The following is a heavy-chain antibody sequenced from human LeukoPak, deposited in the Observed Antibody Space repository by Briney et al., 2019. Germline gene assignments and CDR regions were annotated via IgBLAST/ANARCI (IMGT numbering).Heavy chain of an antibody. CDR2: INHSGST. Sequence: SETLSLTCAVYGGSFSGYYWSWIRQPPGKGLEWIGEINHSGSTNYNPSLKSRVTISVDTSKNQFSLKLSSVTAADTAVYYCARHVWVAAPFDYWGQGTLVTVSS. CDR3: ARHVWVAAPFDY. CDR1: GGSFSGYY. V-gene: IGHV4-34*01. D-gene: IGHD2-15*01. J-gene: IGHJ4*02.